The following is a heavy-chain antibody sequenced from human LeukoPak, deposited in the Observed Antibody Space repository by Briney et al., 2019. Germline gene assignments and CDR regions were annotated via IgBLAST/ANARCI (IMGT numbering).Heavy chain of an antibody. V-gene: IGHV4-59*12. CDR2: LYYSGST. Sequence: PSETLSLTCSVSGGSISSDSWHWIRQPPGKGLEWIGYLYYSGSTDYNPSLKSRVTISVDTSKNQFSLKLSSVTAADTAVYYCARRVTMVRGQLGGHYYYYMDVWGKGTTVTVSS. D-gene: IGHD3-10*01. J-gene: IGHJ6*03. CDR3: ARRVTMVRGQLGGHYYYYMDV. CDR1: GGSISSDS.